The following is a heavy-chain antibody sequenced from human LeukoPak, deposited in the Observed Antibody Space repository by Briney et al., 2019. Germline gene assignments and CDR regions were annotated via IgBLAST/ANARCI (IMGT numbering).Heavy chain of an antibody. CDR2: INSHGSWT. CDR3: VSFYETY. J-gene: IGHJ4*02. D-gene: IGHD2/OR15-2a*01. CDR1: GNYW. Sequence: PGGSLRLSCAASGNYWMHWVRQVPGKGLVWVSHINSHGSWTSYADSVKGRFTISKDNAKNTVYLQMNSLRAEDTAVYYFVSFYETYWGRGTLVTVSS. V-gene: IGHV3-74*01.